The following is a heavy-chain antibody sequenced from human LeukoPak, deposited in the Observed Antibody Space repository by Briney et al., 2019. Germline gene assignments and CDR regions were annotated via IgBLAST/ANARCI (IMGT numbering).Heavy chain of an antibody. CDR3: ARALVAANFDY. CDR2: ISSSSSYI. D-gene: IGHD2-15*01. V-gene: IGHV3-21*01. CDR1: GFTFSSYS. J-gene: IGHJ4*02. Sequence: PGGSLRLSCAASGFTFSSYSMNWVRQAPGKGLEWVSSISSSSSYIYYADSVKGRFTISRDNAKNSLYLQTNSLRAEDTAVYYCARALVAANFDYWGQGTLVTVSS.